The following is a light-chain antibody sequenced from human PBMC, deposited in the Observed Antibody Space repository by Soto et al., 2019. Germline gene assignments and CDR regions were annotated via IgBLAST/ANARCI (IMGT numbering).Light chain of an antibody. V-gene: IGKV1-5*01. CDR2: DAS. CDR3: QQYNSYSLWT. J-gene: IGKJ1*01. CDR1: QSISSW. Sequence: DIQMTQSPSTLSASVGDRVTMTCRASQSISSWLAWYQQKPGNAPKLLIYDASSLESGVPSRFSGSGSGTEFTLTISSLQPDDFATYYCQQYNSYSLWTFGQGTKVEIK.